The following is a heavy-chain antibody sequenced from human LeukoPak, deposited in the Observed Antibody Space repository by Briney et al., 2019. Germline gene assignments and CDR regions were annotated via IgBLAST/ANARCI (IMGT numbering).Heavy chain of an antibody. CDR2: INPNSGGT. CDR3: AREVGGSYYLGHSDDGL. V-gene: IGHV1-2*02. CDR1: GYTFTGYY. J-gene: IGHJ4*02. D-gene: IGHD1-26*01. Sequence: GASVKVSCKASGYTFTGYYMHWVRQAPGQGLEWMGWINPNSGGTNYAQKFQGRVTMTRDTSISTAYMELSRLRSDDTAVYYCAREVGGSYYLGHSDDGLWGQGTLVTVSS.